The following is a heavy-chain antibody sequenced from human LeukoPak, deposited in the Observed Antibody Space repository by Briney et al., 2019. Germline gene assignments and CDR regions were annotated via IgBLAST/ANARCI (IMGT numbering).Heavy chain of an antibody. CDR1: GFTFYDYA. Sequence: PGGSLRLSCAASGFTFYDYAMHWVRQAPGKGLEWVSLISWDGGSTYYADSVEGRFTISRDNSKNSLYLQMNSLRAEDTAFYYCARDLYGDYGFDIWGQGTMVTVSS. D-gene: IGHD4-17*01. CDR3: ARDLYGDYGFDI. CDR2: ISWDGGST. J-gene: IGHJ3*02. V-gene: IGHV3-43D*03.